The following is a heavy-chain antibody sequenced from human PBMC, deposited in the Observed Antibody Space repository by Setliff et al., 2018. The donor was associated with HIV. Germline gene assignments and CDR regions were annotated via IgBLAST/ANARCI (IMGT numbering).Heavy chain of an antibody. CDR3: ARDSEWGSYIFWTFDL. CDR2: ISAYNGNT. Sequence: ASVKVSCKASGYTFTSYGISWVRQAPGQGLEWMGWISAYNGNTNYAQKLQGRVTMTTDTSTSTAYMELRSLRSDDTAVYYCARDSEWGSYIFWTFDLWGQGTMVTVSS. J-gene: IGHJ3*01. V-gene: IGHV1-18*01. D-gene: IGHD1-26*01. CDR1: GYTFTSYG.